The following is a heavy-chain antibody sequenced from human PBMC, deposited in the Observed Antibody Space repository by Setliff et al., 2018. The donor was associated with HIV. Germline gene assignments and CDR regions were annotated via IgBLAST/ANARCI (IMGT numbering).Heavy chain of an antibody. J-gene: IGHJ6*03. CDR3: ASEAWTSYRSSSGYYCYYMDV. CDR1: GDSVSSASYY. D-gene: IGHD6-6*01. Sequence: ETLSLTCTVSGDSVSSASYYWSWIRQPPGKGLEWIGYIYYSGTTKYNPSLKSRVTISVDTSKNQFSLKLSSVTAADTAVYYCASEAWTSYRSSSGYYCYYMDVWGKGTTVTVSS. V-gene: IGHV4-61*01. CDR2: IYYSGTT.